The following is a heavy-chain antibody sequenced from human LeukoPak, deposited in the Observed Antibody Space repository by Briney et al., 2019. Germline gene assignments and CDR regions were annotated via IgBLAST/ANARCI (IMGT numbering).Heavy chain of an antibody. CDR1: GGSFSGYY. Sequence: PSETLSLTCAIYGGSFSGYYWSWIRQPPGKGLEWVSAISGSGGSTYYADSVKGRFTISRDNSKNTLYLQMNSLRAEDTAVYYCAKEAVGATTGGDYWGQGTLVTVSS. CDR3: AKEAVGATTGGDY. J-gene: IGHJ4*02. D-gene: IGHD1-26*01. CDR2: ISGSGGST. V-gene: IGHV3-23*01.